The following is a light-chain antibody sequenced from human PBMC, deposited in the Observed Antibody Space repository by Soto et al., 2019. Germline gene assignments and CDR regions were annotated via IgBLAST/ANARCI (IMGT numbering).Light chain of an antibody. J-gene: IGLJ1*01. CDR1: SSDVGAYNY. Sequence: QSALAQPASVSGSPGQSITISCTGTSSDVGAYNYVSWYQQYPGKAPKLMIYDVSNRPSGISNRFSGSKSANTASLTISGLQAEDEAGYYCCSYAGDSAPYVFGTGTKVTVL. V-gene: IGLV2-14*01. CDR2: DVS. CDR3: CSYAGDSAPYV.